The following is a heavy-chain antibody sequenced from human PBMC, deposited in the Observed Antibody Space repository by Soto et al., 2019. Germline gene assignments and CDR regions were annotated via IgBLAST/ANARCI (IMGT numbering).Heavy chain of an antibody. J-gene: IGHJ4*02. CDR1: GFSFRSYS. V-gene: IGHV3-21*01. D-gene: IGHD6-13*01. CDR3: ARGDIEAVGPPFDY. CDR2: ISTGSSYI. Sequence: EVQLVESGGGLVKPGGPLRLSCAASGFSFRSYSMNWVRQAPGKGLEWVSSISTGSSYIFYADSVRGRFTSSRDNAKNSLYLQMNSLRPEDTAVYYCARGDIEAVGPPFDYWGQGTLVTVSS.